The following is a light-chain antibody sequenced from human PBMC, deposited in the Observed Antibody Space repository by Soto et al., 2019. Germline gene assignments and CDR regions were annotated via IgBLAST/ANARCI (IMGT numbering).Light chain of an antibody. CDR3: QQLNSYPFT. V-gene: IGKV1-9*01. CDR2: AAS. J-gene: IGKJ4*01. Sequence: IQLTKSPSSLSASVGDRVTITCRASQGISSYLAWYQQKPGKAPKLLIYAASTLQSGVPSRFSGSGSGTDFTLTISSLQPEDFATYYCQQLNSYPFTFGGGTKVDIK. CDR1: QGISSY.